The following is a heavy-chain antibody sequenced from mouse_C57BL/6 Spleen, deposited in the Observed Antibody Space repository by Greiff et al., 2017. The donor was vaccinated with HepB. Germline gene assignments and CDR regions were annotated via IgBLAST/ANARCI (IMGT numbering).Heavy chain of an antibody. D-gene: IGHD3-3*01. J-gene: IGHJ1*03. Sequence: DVKLEESGPGLVKPSQSLSLTCSVTGYSITSGYYWNWIRQFPGNKLEWMGYISYDGSNNYNPSLKNRISITRDTSKNQFFLKLNSVTTEDTATYYCARVRAVGYFDVWGTGTTVTVSS. V-gene: IGHV3-6*01. CDR2: ISYDGSN. CDR3: ARVRAVGYFDV. CDR1: GYSITSGYY.